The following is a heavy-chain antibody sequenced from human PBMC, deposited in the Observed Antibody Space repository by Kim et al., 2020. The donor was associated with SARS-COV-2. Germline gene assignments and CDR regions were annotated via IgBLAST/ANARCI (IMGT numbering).Heavy chain of an antibody. Sequence: ASVNVSCKASGYTFTSYGISWVRQAPGQGLEWMGWISAYNGNTNYAQKLQGRVTVTTDTSTSTAYMELRSLRSDDTAVYYCARINYDILTGYPSQIDYWGQGTLVTVSS. CDR3: ARINYDILTGYPSQIDY. J-gene: IGHJ4*02. CDR2: ISAYNGNT. V-gene: IGHV1-18*04. CDR1: GYTFTSYG. D-gene: IGHD3-9*01.